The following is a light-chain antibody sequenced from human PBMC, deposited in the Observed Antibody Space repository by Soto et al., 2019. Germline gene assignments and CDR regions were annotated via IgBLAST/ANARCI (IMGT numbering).Light chain of an antibody. Sequence: DIQLTQSPSFLSASVGDRVSITCRASEDISSYLAWYQRKPGKAPKVLISGASTPQSGVPSSFSGSGSGTEFTLTISSLQPEDFATYYCQQVKRSPLTFGGGTKVEIK. J-gene: IGKJ4*01. CDR3: QQVKRSPLT. CDR1: EDISSY. V-gene: IGKV1-9*01. CDR2: GAS.